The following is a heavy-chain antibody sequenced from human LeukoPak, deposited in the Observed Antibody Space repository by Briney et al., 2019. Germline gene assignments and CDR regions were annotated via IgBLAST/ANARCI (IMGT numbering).Heavy chain of an antibody. V-gene: IGHV3-48*03. Sequence: PGGSLRLSCAASGFTFSSSEMNWVRQAPGKGLEWVSYISSSGGTISYADSVKGRFTISRDNAKNSLYLQMNSLRAEDTAVYYCARGGVSGRWYFDYWGQGTLVTVSS. CDR1: GFTFSSSE. D-gene: IGHD2-15*01. CDR3: ARGGVSGRWYFDY. J-gene: IGHJ4*02. CDR2: ISSSGGTI.